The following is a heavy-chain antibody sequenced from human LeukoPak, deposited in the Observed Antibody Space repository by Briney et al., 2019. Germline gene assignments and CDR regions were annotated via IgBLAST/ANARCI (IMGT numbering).Heavy chain of an antibody. CDR1: GFTFSSYA. CDR3: AREGYYYDSSGYNDY. CDR2: ISYDGSNK. J-gene: IGHJ4*02. V-gene: IGHV3-30-3*01. Sequence: SGGSLRLSCAASGFTFSSYAMHWVRQAPGKVLEWVAVISYDGSNKYYADSVKGRFTISRDNSKNTLYLQMNSLRAEDTAVYYCAREGYYYDSSGYNDYWGQGTLVTVSS. D-gene: IGHD3-22*01.